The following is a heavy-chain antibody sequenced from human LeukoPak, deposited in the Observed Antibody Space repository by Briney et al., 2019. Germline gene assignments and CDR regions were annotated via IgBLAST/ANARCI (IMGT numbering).Heavy chain of an antibody. V-gene: IGHV4-4*07. J-gene: IGHJ3*02. Sequence: SETLSLTCTVSGGSISSYYWSWIRQPAGKGPEWIGRIYTSGSTNYNPSLKSRVTMSVDTSKNQFSLKLSSVAAADTAVYYCARDLVSSGIVAERSGFDIWGQGTMVTVSS. CDR1: GGSISSYY. CDR2: IYTSGST. D-gene: IGHD1-26*01. CDR3: ARDLVSSGIVAERSGFDI.